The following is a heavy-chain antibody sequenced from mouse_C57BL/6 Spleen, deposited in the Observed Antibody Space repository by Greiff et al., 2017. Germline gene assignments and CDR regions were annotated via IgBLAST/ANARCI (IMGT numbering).Heavy chain of an antibody. J-gene: IGHJ1*03. CDR3: ATYGSSYDWYFDV. V-gene: IGHV1-7*01. D-gene: IGHD1-1*01. CDR2: INPSSGYT. CDR1: GYTFTSYW. Sequence: QVQLQQSGAELAKPGASVKLSCKASGYTFTSYWMHWVKRRPGQGLEWIGYINPSSGYTKYNQKFKDKATLTADKSSSTAYMQLSSLTYEDSAVYYCATYGSSYDWYFDVWGTGTTVTVSS.